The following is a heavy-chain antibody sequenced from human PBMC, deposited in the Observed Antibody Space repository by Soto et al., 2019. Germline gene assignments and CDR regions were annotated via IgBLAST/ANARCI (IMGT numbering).Heavy chain of an antibody. V-gene: IGHV1-2*02. Sequence: QVQLVQSGAEVKKPGASVKVSCEASGYTFIDYYMHWVRQAPGQGFEWLGRISPKSGATNYAQKFQGRVTMTWDTSLNPAYMELSSLISEDTAVYYCARPPGYISDWYYFDLWGQGTLVTVSS. CDR2: ISPKSGAT. J-gene: IGHJ4*02. D-gene: IGHD3-9*01. CDR1: GYTFIDYY. CDR3: ARPPGYISDWYYFDL.